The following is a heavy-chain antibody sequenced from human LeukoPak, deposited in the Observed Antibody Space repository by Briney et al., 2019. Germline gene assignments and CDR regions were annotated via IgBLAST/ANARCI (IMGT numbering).Heavy chain of an antibody. CDR1: GYTFTSYY. J-gene: IGHJ4*02. D-gene: IGHD1-20*01. CDR2: INPSGGST. V-gene: IGHV1-46*01. CDR3: ARGPQLDEYNWNDVFDY. Sequence: ASVKVSCKASGYTFTSYYMHWVRQAPGQGLEWMGIINPSGGSTSYAQKFQGRVTMTRDTSTSTVYMELGSLRSEDTAVYYCARGPQLDEYNWNDVFDYWGQGTLVTVSS.